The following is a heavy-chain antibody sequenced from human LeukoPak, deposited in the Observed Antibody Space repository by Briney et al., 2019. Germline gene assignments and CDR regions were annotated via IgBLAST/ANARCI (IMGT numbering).Heavy chain of an antibody. D-gene: IGHD2-2*01. CDR2: IAGGGSST. Sequence: GGSLRLSCAASGFTVSFYAMSWVRQAPGKGLEWVSVIAGGGSSTYYADSVKGRFTISRDNSKNTLYLQMNSLRVEDTAVYYCVKDPDPRYCSSTSCSPIWGQGTMVTVSS. J-gene: IGHJ3*02. CDR1: GFTVSFYA. CDR3: VKDPDPRYCSSTSCSPI. V-gene: IGHV3-23*01.